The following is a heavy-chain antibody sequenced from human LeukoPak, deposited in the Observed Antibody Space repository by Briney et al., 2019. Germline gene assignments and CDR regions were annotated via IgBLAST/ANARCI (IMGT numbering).Heavy chain of an antibody. J-gene: IGHJ4*02. V-gene: IGHV4-61*02. CDR3: ARGYSYGYPYFDY. CDR1: GGSIISGSYY. CDR2: ISTSGNT. Sequence: SETLSLTCTVSGGSIISGSYYWSWIRQPAGKGLEWVGRISTSGNTNYNPSLKSRVTISVDTSKNQFSLKLSSETAADTAVYYCARGYSYGYPYFDYWGQGTLVTVSS. D-gene: IGHD5-18*01.